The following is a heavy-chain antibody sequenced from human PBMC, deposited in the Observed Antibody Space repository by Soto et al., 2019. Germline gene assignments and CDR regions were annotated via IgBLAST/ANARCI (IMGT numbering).Heavy chain of an antibody. Sequence: KSSETLSLTCTVSGGSISSNYWTWIRQPPGKGLEWIGYVYNSGSTNYNPSLKSRVTISEDTSKSQFSLKVNSMTAADTAVYYCARYSREEVAGYTLDNWGQGILVTVSS. D-gene: IGHD2-15*01. CDR2: VYNSGST. J-gene: IGHJ4*02. CDR3: ARYSREEVAGYTLDN. CDR1: GGSISSNY. V-gene: IGHV4-59*01.